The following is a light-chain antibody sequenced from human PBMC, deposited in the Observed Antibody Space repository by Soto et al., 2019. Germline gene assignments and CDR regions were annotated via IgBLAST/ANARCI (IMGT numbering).Light chain of an antibody. V-gene: IGKV3-11*01. Sequence: EVLFTQSPGTLSLSPGERATLSYRASQTVRNNYLAWYQQQPGQAPRLLIDDASNGASGIPARFSGSGSGSDFTLSISSLEPKDFAVYYCQQRSDLPGTFGQGTKVDIK. CDR3: QQRSDLPGT. J-gene: IGKJ1*01. CDR2: DAS. CDR1: QTVRNNY.